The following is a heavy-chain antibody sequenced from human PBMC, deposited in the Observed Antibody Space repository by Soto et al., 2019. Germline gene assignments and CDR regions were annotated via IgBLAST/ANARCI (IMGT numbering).Heavy chain of an antibody. CDR3: ARVHSTAAGNYYYYGMDV. V-gene: IGHV1-18*01. CDR1: GYTFTSYG. D-gene: IGHD6-13*01. Sequence: ASVKVSCKASGYTFTSYGISWVRQAPGQGLEWMGWISAYNGNTNYAQKLQGRVTMTTDTSTSTAYMELRSLRSDDTAVYYCARVHSTAAGNYYYYGMDVWGQGTTVTVSS. J-gene: IGHJ6*02. CDR2: ISAYNGNT.